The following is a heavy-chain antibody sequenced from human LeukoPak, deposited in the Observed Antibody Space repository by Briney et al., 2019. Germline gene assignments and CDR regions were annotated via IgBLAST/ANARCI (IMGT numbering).Heavy chain of an antibody. Sequence: GGSLRLSCAASGFTVSSNYMSWVRQAPGKGLEWVSVIYSGGSTYYADSVKGRFTISRDNSKNTLYLQMNSLRAEDTAVYYCARDRIVVIPTYRMDVWGQGTTVTVSS. CDR3: ARDRIVVIPTYRMDV. CDR2: IYSGGST. D-gene: IGHD2-2*01. V-gene: IGHV3-53*01. J-gene: IGHJ6*02. CDR1: GFTVSSNY.